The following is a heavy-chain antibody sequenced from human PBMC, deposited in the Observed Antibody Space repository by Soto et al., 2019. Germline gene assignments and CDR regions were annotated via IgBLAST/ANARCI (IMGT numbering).Heavy chain of an antibody. D-gene: IGHD6-13*01. V-gene: IGHV3-48*03. CDR3: AEGSAGAAPDTSFDY. Sequence: AGGSLRLFCAAYGFTFSSYEMNWVRQAPGKGLEWVSYISSSGSTIYYADSVKGRFTISRDNAKNSLYLQMNSLRAEDTAVYYCAEGSAGAAPDTSFDYWGHGTLVTVSS. CDR1: GFTFSSYE. CDR2: ISSSGSTI. J-gene: IGHJ4*01.